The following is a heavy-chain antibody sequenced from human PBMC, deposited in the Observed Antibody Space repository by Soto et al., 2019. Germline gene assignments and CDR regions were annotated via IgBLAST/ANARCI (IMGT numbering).Heavy chain of an antibody. CDR1: GGTFSSYT. V-gene: IGHV1-69*02. D-gene: IGHD6-13*01. J-gene: IGHJ4*02. CDR3: AIWGSAAPFDY. CDR2: IIPILGIA. Sequence: QVQLVQSGAEVKKPGSSVKVSCKASGGTFSSYTISWVRQAPGQGLEWMGRIIPILGIANYAQKFQGRVTITADKSPSTTYMELSSLGSEDTAVYYCAIWGSAAPFDYWGQGTLVTVSS.